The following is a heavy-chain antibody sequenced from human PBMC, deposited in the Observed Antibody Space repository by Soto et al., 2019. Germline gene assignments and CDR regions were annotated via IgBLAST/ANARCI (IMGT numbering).Heavy chain of an antibody. V-gene: IGHV4-31*03. J-gene: IGHJ3*02. CDR3: AWIVVPTGDAFDI. Sequence: SETLSLTCTFSGFSISGGVYYWSWIRQHPGKGLEWIGYIYYSGSTYYNPSLKSRVTISVDTSKNQFSLKLSSVTAADTAVYYCAWIVVPTGDAFDIWGQGTMVTVS. CDR1: GFSISGGVYY. CDR2: IYYSGST. D-gene: IGHD3-22*01.